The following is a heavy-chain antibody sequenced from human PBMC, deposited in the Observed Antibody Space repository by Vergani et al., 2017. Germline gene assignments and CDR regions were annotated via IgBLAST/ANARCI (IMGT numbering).Heavy chain of an antibody. CDR3: AKTGVAAPDAFDI. CDR2: ISSSISTI. Sequence: EVQLVESGGGLVQPGGSLRLSCAASGFTFSSYSMNWVRQAPGKGLEWVSYISSSISTIYYADSVKGRFTISRDNAKNSLYLQMNSLRAEDTAVYYCAKTGVAAPDAFDIWGQGTMVTVSS. CDR1: GFTFSSYS. V-gene: IGHV3-48*01. J-gene: IGHJ3*02. D-gene: IGHD6-6*01.